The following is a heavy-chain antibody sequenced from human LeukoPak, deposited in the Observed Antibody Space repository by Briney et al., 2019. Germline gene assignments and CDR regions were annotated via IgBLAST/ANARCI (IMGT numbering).Heavy chain of an antibody. CDR3: ATSPTCRASICHSRYLES. J-gene: IGHJ4*02. CDR2: ISSSGSTI. Sequence: PGGSLRLSCAASGFTFSSYEMNWVRQAPGKGLEWVSYISSSGSTIYYADSVKGRFTISRDNAKNSLYLQMNSLRAEDTALYYCATSPTCRASICHSRYLESWGQGTLVTVSS. D-gene: IGHD3-16*01. V-gene: IGHV3-48*03. CDR1: GFTFSSYE.